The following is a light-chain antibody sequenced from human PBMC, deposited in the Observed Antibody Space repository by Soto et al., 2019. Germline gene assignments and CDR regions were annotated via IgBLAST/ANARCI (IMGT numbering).Light chain of an antibody. CDR1: QSVSSTY. J-gene: IGKJ5*01. CDR3: QQREHWPPIT. CDR2: GAS. Sequence: EIVLTQSPGTLSLSPGERATLSCRASQSVSSTYLIWYQQKPGQAPRLLIYGASSRATGVPDRFSGSGSGTDFTLTIDGLEPEDFVVYYCQQREHWPPITFGQGTRLEIK. V-gene: IGKV3-20*01.